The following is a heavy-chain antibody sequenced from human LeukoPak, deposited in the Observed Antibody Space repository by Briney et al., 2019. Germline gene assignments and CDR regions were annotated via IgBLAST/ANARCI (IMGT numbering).Heavy chain of an antibody. CDR2: IYHSGST. CDR3: ARDPYKDYQYSSMGDAFDI. D-gene: IGHD2-15*01. J-gene: IGHJ3*02. V-gene: IGHV4-4*02. CDR1: GGSISSSNW. Sequence: SETRSLTCAVSGGSISSSNWWTWVRQPPGKGLEWIGEIYHSGSTNYNPSLKSRVTISVDKSKNQFSLKLSSVTAADTAVYYCARDPYKDYQYSSMGDAFDIWGQGTMVTVSS.